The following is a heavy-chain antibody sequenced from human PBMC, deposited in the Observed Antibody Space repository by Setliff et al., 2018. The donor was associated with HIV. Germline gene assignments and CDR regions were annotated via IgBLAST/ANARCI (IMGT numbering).Heavy chain of an antibody. CDR1: GGSLSGYY. Sequence: PSETLSLTCAVYGGSLSGYYWSWIRQAPGKGLEWIGEINHRGRTRYNPSLKSRVTISVETSKNQFSLRVNSVTAADTAVYYCAREDASGSARRFDPWGQGTLVTVSS. D-gene: IGHD3-10*01. J-gene: IGHJ5*02. CDR3: AREDASGSARRFDP. V-gene: IGHV4-34*01. CDR2: INHRGRT.